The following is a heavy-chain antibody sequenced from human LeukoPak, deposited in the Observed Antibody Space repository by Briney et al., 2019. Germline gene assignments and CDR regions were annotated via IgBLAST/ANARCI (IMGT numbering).Heavy chain of an antibody. J-gene: IGHJ4*02. CDR1: GGSISSGGYS. V-gene: IGHV4-30-2*01. CDR2: INHSGST. D-gene: IGHD6-19*01. CDR3: ARQSLGSGSPLFDY. Sequence: TLSLTCAVSGGSISSGGYSWSWIRQPPGKGLEWIGYINHSGSTNYNPSLKSRVTISVDTSKNQFSLKLSSVTAADTAVYYCARQSLGSGSPLFDYWGQGTLVTVSS.